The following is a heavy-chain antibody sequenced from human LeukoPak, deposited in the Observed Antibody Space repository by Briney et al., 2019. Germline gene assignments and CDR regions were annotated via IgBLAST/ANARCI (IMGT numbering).Heavy chain of an antibody. CDR3: AKSLQLLLIDY. J-gene: IGHJ4*02. CDR2: IYSGGST. V-gene: IGHV3-53*01. CDR1: GFTVSSNY. Sequence: GGSLRLSCAASGFTVSSNYMSWVRQAPGKGLEWVSVIYSGGSTYYADSVKGRFTISRDNSKNTLYLQMNSLRAEDTAVYYCAKSLQLLLIDYWGQGALVTVSS. D-gene: IGHD2-21*01.